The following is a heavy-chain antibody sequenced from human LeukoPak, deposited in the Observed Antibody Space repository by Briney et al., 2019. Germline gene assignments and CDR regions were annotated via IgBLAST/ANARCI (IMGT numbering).Heavy chain of an antibody. D-gene: IGHD2-2*01. J-gene: IGHJ4*02. CDR2: IMPLFGTA. V-gene: IGHV1-69*06. CDR1: GGTFSRND. Sequence: SVKVSCKASGGTFSRNDISWVRQTPGQGLEWMGGIMPLFGTAKNAQKFQGRVTITADKSTSTAYMELSSLRSEDTAVYYCASGRTDIVVVPATLRNYYFDYWGQGTLVTVSS. CDR3: ASGRTDIVVVPATLRNYYFDY.